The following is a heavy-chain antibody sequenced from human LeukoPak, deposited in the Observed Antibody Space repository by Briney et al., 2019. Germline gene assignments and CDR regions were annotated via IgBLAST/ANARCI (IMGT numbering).Heavy chain of an antibody. V-gene: IGHV3-48*03. D-gene: IGHD2-15*01. CDR1: GLTFSTYE. J-gene: IGHJ4*02. CDR3: ARGGNYFGY. Sequence: GGSLRLSCAASGLTFSTYEMNWVRQAPGKGLEGLEWVSYISGSGSTIYYADSVKGRFTISRDNAKNSLYLQMNSLRAEDTAIYYCARGGNYFGYWGQGTLVTVSS. CDR2: ISGSGSTI.